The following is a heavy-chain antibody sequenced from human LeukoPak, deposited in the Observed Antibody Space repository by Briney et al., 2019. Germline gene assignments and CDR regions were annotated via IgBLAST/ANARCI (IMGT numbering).Heavy chain of an antibody. CDR3: ARGPGGSGIKYYFDY. CDR1: GGSISSGGYY. D-gene: IGHD3-10*01. CDR2: IYYSGST. J-gene: IGHJ4*02. V-gene: IGHV4-31*03. Sequence: SQTLSVTCTVSGGSISSGGYYWSWIRRHPGKGLEWIGYIYYSGSTYYNPSLKSRVTISVDTSKNQFSLKPSSVTAADTAVYYCARGPGGSGIKYYFDYWGQGTLVTVSS.